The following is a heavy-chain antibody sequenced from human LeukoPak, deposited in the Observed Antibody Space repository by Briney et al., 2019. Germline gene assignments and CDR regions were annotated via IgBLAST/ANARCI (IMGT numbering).Heavy chain of an antibody. J-gene: IGHJ4*02. D-gene: IGHD3-3*01. CDR3: ARQSAYNPYYAFDS. CDR2: IYQSGST. V-gene: IGHV4-38-2*02. CDR1: GYSISSRYF. Sequence: SETLSLTCTVSGYSISSRYFWGWIRQPPGKGLEWIGSIYQSGSTYYNPSLKSRVTISVDTSKDQFSVKLTSVTGADTAVYFCARQSAYNPYYAFDSWGQGTLVTVSS.